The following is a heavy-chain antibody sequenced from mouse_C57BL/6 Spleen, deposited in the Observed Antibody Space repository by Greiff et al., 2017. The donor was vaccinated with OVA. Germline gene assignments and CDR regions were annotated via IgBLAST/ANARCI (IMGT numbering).Heavy chain of an antibody. V-gene: IGHV10-3*01. CDR2: IRSKSSNYAT. CDR3: VREELHYGSSYYAMDY. Sequence: EVQLVESGGGLVQPKGSLKLSCAASGFTFNTYAMHWVRQAPGKGLEWVARIRSKSSNYATYYADSVKDRFTISRDDSQSMLYLQMNNLKTEDTAMYYCVREELHYGSSYYAMDYWGQGTSVTVSS. CDR1: GFTFNTYA. D-gene: IGHD1-1*01. J-gene: IGHJ4*01.